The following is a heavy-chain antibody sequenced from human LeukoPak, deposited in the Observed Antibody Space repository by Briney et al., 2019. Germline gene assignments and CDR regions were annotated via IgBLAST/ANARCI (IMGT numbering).Heavy chain of an antibody. D-gene: IGHD6-19*01. J-gene: IGHJ4*02. CDR2: FYSCGST. Sequence: GGSLRLSCAPSGFTVSSNYMSWVREAPGKGVEWVSVFYSCGSTYYADSVKGRLTISRDNSKNTLYLQMNSLRAEDTAVYYCARGRSSGWPIFDYWGQGTLVTVSS. CDR1: GFTVSSNY. CDR3: ARGRSSGWPIFDY. V-gene: IGHV3-66*01.